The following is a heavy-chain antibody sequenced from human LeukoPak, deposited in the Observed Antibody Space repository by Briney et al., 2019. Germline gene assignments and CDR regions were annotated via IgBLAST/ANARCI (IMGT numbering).Heavy chain of an antibody. V-gene: IGHV1-8*01. D-gene: IGHD3-22*01. CDR3: ARLTKSSAYYKYHFDY. J-gene: IGHJ4*02. CDR1: GYTFTSYD. Sequence: ASVKVSCKTSGYTFTSYDFNWVRQATGQGLEWKGWMNPNSGNTGYAQKFQGRVTMTRDTSMSTAYMELSSLRSEDTAVYYCARLTKSSAYYKYHFDYWGQGTLDTVSS. CDR2: MNPNSGNT.